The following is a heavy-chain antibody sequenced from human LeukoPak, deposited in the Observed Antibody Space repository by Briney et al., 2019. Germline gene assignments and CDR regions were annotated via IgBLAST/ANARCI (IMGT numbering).Heavy chain of an antibody. Sequence: GGSPRLSCAASGFTFSDYYMSWIRQAPGKGLEWVSYISSSGSTIYYADSVKGRFTISRDNAKNSLYLQMNSLRAEDTAVYYCAAYYDFWSGYSNYYGMDVWGQGTTVTVSS. V-gene: IGHV3-11*01. CDR1: GFTFSDYY. J-gene: IGHJ6*02. CDR2: ISSSGSTI. CDR3: AAYYDFWSGYSNYYGMDV. D-gene: IGHD3-3*01.